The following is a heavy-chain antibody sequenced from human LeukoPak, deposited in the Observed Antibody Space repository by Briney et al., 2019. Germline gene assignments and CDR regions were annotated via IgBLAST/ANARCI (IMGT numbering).Heavy chain of an antibody. CDR2: ISAYNGNT. CDR3: ARYSSSYFDY. D-gene: IGHD6-13*01. CDR1: GYTFTSYG. V-gene: IGHV1-18*01. Sequence: ASVKVSCKASGYTFTSYGFTWVRQAPGQGPEWMGWISAYNGNTNYAQKLQGRVTMTTDTSTSTAYMELRSLTSDDTAVYYCARYSSSYFDYWGQGTPVTVSS. J-gene: IGHJ4*02.